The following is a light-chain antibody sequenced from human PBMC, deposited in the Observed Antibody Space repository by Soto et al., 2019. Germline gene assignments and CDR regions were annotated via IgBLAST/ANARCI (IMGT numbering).Light chain of an antibody. CDR2: EGS. CDR1: SSDLAIYNY. V-gene: IGLV2-23*01. J-gene: IGLJ3*02. Sequence: QSALTQPASVSGSPGQSITISCTGTSSDLAIYNYVSWYQQHPGKAPRLIIYEGSKRPSGISHRFSGSKSDNTASLTISGLRAEDEAHYHCCSYAGSRTFVFGGGTKLTVL. CDR3: CSYAGSRTFV.